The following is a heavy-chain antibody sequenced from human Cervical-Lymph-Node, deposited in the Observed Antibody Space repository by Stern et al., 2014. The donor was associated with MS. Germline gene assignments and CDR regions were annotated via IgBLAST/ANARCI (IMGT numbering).Heavy chain of an antibody. CDR1: GYTLSDIS. V-gene: IGHV1-24*01. D-gene: IGHD2-21*02. J-gene: IGHJ6*02. Sequence: QVQLVQSGAEVKKPGASVKVSCKASGYTLSDISMHWVRQAPGQGLEWMGGIDPEHVETRYAQKFQGRVTMAEDRSTDTAYMELSSLRSEDTAVYYCATHRGRVTYYYGMDVWGQGTTVTVSS. CDR3: ATHRGRVTYYYGMDV. CDR2: IDPEHVET.